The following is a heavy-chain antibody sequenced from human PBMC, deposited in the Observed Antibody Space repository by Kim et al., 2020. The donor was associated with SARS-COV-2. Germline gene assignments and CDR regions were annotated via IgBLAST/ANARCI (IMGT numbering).Heavy chain of an antibody. D-gene: IGHD6-13*01. CDR3: ARDEGRAAAGIDY. V-gene: IGHV3-48*02. J-gene: IGHJ4*02. CDR1: GFTFSSYS. Sequence: GGSLRLSCAASGFTFSSYSMNWVRQAPGKGLEWVSYISSSSTIYYADSVKGRFTISRDNAKNSLYLQMNSLRDEDTAVYYCARDEGRAAAGIDYWGQGTLVTVSS. CDR2: ISSSSTI.